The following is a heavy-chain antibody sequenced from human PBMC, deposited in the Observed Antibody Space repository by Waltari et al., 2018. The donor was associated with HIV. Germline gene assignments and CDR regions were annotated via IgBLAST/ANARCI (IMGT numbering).Heavy chain of an antibody. CDR3: ARALGDFWSGLSKRWFDP. CDR2: IYYSGST. CDR1: GGSISSYY. D-gene: IGHD3-3*01. J-gene: IGHJ5*02. Sequence: QVQLQESGPGLVKPSETLSLTCTVSGGSISSYYWSWIRQPPGKGLEWIGYIYYSGSTNYNPPLKSRVTISVDTSKNQFSLKLSSVTAADTAVYYCARALGDFWSGLSKRWFDPWGQGTLVTVSS. V-gene: IGHV4-59*01.